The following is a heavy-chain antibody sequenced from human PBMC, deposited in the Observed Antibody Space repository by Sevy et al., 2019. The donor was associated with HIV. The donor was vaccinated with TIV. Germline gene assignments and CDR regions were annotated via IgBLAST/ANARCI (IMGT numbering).Heavy chain of an antibody. CDR3: ARAIALADSY. CDR1: GFTFSIYW. CDR2: IKPDGSKK. V-gene: IGHV3-7*01. Sequence: GGSLRLSCAASGFTFSIYWRTWVRQAPGKGLEWVANIKPDGSKKYYVDSVKGRFTISRDNAENSLYLQMNSLRAEDTAVYYCARAIALADSYWGQGTQVTVSS. J-gene: IGHJ4*02. D-gene: IGHD6-13*01.